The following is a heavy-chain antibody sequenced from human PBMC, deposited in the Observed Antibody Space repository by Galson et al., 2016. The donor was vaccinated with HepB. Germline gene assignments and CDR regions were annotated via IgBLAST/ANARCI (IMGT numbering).Heavy chain of an antibody. V-gene: IGHV3-30*03. CDR3: ATARTLGRYNWNYFSDY. D-gene: IGHD1-7*01. CDR1: GFSFSSYG. Sequence: SLRLSCAASGFSFSSYGMHWDRQAPGKGLHWVALISYDGSKTLYADSVKGRFTISRDNPKNSLYLQMNSLRGEDTGVYYCATARTLGRYNWNYFSDYWGQGALVTVSS. J-gene: IGHJ4*02. CDR2: ISYDGSKT.